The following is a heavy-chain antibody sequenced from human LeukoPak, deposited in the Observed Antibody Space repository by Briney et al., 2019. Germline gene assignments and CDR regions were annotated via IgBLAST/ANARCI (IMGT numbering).Heavy chain of an antibody. J-gene: IGHJ4*02. D-gene: IGHD1-26*01. CDR2: INHSGST. CDR1: GYSISSGYY. Sequence: SETLSLTCTVSGYSISSGYYWGWIRQPPGKGLEWIGEINHSGSTNYNPSLKSRVTISVDTSKNQFSLKLSSVTAADTAVYYCARGRGARKYDYWGQGTLVTVSS. V-gene: IGHV4-38-2*02. CDR3: ARGRGARKYDY.